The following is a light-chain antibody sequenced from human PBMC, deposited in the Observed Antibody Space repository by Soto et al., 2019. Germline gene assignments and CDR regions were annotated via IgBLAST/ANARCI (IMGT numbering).Light chain of an antibody. Sequence: TQPAHAPSTPSASVGDRVTITCRASQSISGWLAWYQQKPGKAPTLLIYDSSTLESGVPSRFSGSGSGTEFTLSISSLQPDDFATYYCQQYNSYSGTFGQGTKVDIK. CDR3: QQYNSYSGT. J-gene: IGKJ1*01. V-gene: IGKV1-5*01. CDR1: QSISGW. CDR2: DSS.